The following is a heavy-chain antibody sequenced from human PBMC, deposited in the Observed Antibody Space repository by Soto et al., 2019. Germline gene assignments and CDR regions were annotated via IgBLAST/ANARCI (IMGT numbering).Heavy chain of an antibody. D-gene: IGHD6-13*01. J-gene: IGHJ4*02. CDR3: ARDGMPPIAAAAPWFDY. Sequence: EESRILSCAASGFTFSSYSMNWVRQAPGKGLEWVSYISSIISTIYYADSVKGRFTISRDNAKNSLYLQMNSLRDEDTAVYYCARDGMPPIAAAAPWFDYWGQGTLVTVSS. V-gene: IGHV3-48*02. CDR2: ISSIISTI. CDR1: GFTFSSYS.